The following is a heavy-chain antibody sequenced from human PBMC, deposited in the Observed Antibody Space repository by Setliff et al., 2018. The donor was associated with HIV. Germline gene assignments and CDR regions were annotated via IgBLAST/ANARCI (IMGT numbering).Heavy chain of an antibody. J-gene: IGHJ3*02. CDR1: GFTFSNSW. Sequence: LRLSCAASGFTFSNSWMNWVRQAPGKGLEWVSGISAGGYSTYYADSVKGRFTISRDNSKNTLYLQMNNLRAEDTVVYYCAEGHYSSGDSKQNGFDMWGQGTMVTVSS. D-gene: IGHD3-22*01. CDR3: AEGHYSSGDSKQNGFDM. V-gene: IGHV3-23*01. CDR2: ISAGGYST.